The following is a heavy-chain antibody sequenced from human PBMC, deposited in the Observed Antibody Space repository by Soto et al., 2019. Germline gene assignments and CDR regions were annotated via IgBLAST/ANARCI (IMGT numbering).Heavy chain of an antibody. D-gene: IGHD6-25*01. V-gene: IGHV3-53*01. CDR2: IYRGLAT. CDR3: ARDRSDSSRADSFDI. J-gene: IGHJ3*02. Sequence: GGSLRLSCAVSGFTVSNTYMSWVRQAPGKGLEWISVIYRGLATYYADSVKGRFTISRDDSRNTVYLQMNSLTTEDTAVYFCARDRSDSSRADSFDIWGHGTMVTVSS. CDR1: GFTVSNTY.